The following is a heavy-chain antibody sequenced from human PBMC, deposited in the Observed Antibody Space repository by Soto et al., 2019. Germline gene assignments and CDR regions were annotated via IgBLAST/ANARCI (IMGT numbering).Heavy chain of an antibody. Sequence: GALRLSCAASGFTFSSYAMHWVRQAPGKGLEWVAVISYDGSNKYYADSVKGRFTISRDNSKNTLYLQMNSLRAEDTAVYYCARAYEGDYFDYWGQGTLVTVSS. CDR2: ISYDGSNK. D-gene: IGHD3-16*01. CDR1: GFTFSSYA. CDR3: ARAYEGDYFDY. J-gene: IGHJ4*02. V-gene: IGHV3-30-3*01.